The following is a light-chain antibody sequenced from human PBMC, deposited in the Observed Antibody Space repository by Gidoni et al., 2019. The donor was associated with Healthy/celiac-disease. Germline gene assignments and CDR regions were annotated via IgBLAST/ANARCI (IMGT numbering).Light chain of an antibody. CDR1: SSDVGGYNY. J-gene: IGLJ2*01. CDR2: DVS. Sequence: QSALTQPASVSGSPGQSNTISCTGTSSDVGGYNYVSWYQQHPVKAPKLMIYDVSNRPSGVSNRFSGSKSGNTASLTISGLQAEDEADYYCSSYTSSSTVVFGGGTKLTVL. V-gene: IGLV2-14*01. CDR3: SSYTSSSTVV.